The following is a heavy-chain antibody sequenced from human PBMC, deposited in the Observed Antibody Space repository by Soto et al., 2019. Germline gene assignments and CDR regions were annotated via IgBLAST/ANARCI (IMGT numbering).Heavy chain of an antibody. CDR1: GFSFSNYW. CDR3: VRDITMVRGVTLAPMDV. J-gene: IGHJ6*02. V-gene: IGHV3-7*01. CDR2: INPDGSVE. D-gene: IGHD3-10*01. Sequence: GGSLRLSCAVSGFSFSNYWMSWVRQAPGKGLEWVANINPDGSVEYYADSLKGRFTISRDNARNSLYLQMNSLGAEDTAVYYCVRDITMVRGVTLAPMDVWGQGTTVTVSS.